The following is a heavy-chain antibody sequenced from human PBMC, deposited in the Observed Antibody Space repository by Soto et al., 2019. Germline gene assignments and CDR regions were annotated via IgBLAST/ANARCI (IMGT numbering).Heavy chain of an antibody. CDR3: AREIAAAGSRRVFDY. CDR1: GYTFTSYG. Sequence: ASVKVSCKASGYTFTSYGISWVRQAPGQGLEWMGWISAYNGNTNYAQKLQGRVTMTTDTSTSTAYMELRSLRSDDTAVYYCAREIAAAGSRRVFDYWGQGTLVTVSS. D-gene: IGHD6-13*01. V-gene: IGHV1-18*01. J-gene: IGHJ4*02. CDR2: ISAYNGNT.